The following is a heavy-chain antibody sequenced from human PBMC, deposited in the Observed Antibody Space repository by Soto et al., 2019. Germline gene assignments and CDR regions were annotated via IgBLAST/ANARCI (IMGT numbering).Heavy chain of an antibody. CDR2: IDHDGPT. CDR3: VSDSHGDY. V-gene: IGHV3-74*01. J-gene: IGHJ4*02. Sequence: EVQLVESGGGLVQPGGCLRLSCAGSGFTVSNYWMHWVRQAPGKGLEWVSRIDHDGPTDYAYSVRGRFTISRDNAENTLYLQMNSLRPEDTAVYYCVSDSHGDYWGQGTLVTVSS. CDR1: GFTVSNYW.